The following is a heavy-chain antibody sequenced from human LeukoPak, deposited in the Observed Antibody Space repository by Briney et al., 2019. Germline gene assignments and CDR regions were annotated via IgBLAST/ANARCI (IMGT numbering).Heavy chain of an antibody. J-gene: IGHJ4*02. CDR3: ARDRNYYDSSALGY. CDR2: INWDGGSP. V-gene: IGHV3-20*04. Sequence: PGGSLRLSCAASGFTFGDCGMSWVRQAPGKGLEWVSGINWDGGSPRYADSVKGRFTISRDNSKNTLYLQMNSLRAEDTAVYYCARDRNYYDSSALGYWGQGTLVTVSS. CDR1: GFTFGDCG. D-gene: IGHD3-22*01.